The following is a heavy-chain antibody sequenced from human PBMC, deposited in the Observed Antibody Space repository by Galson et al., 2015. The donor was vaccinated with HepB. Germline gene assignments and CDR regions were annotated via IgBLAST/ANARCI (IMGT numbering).Heavy chain of an antibody. CDR2: ISAYNGNT. V-gene: IGHV1-18*01. Sequence: WVRQAPGQGLEWMGWISAYNGNTNYAQKLQGRVTMTTDTSTSTAYMELRSLRSDDTAVYYCARGPVRFLEGEYMDVWGKGTTVTVSS. D-gene: IGHD3-3*01. CDR3: ARGPVRFLEGEYMDV. J-gene: IGHJ6*03.